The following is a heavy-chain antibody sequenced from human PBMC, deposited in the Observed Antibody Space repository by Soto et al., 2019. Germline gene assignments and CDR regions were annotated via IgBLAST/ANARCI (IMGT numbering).Heavy chain of an antibody. J-gene: IGHJ4*02. D-gene: IGHD1-1*01. Sequence: DVQLLESGGRLVQPGGSLRLSCAASGFTFNAYSLSWVRQAPGKWLEWVSAISTTGGSTYYADSVKGRFTISRDNSQNTLSLQMNSLRAEDTAVYYCARPDGATYNFRYWGQGTLVTVSS. CDR3: ARPDGATYNFRY. CDR1: GFTFNAYS. CDR2: ISTTGGST. V-gene: IGHV3-23*01.